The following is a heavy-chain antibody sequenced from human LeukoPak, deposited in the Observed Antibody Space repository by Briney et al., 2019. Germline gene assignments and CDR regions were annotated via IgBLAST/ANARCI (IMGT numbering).Heavy chain of an antibody. V-gene: IGHV3-7*03. CDR3: AKDQDSYYYYYMDV. J-gene: IGHJ6*03. Sequence: GGSLRLSCAASGFIFSSHWMTWVRQAPGKGLEWVASIKEDGSEKSYMDSVKGRFTISRDNAKNTLYLQMDSLRVEDTAVYYCAKDQDSYYYYYMDVWGKGTTVTVSS. CDR1: GFIFSSHW. CDR2: IKEDGSEK.